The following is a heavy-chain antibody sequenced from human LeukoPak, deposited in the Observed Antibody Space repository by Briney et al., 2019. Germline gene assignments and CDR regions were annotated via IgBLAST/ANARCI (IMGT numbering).Heavy chain of an antibody. CDR3: ARGGGYFNY. D-gene: IGHD3-16*01. CDR1: GGSIRGYY. V-gene: IGHV4-59*01. CDR2: IYSIGST. Sequence: PSETLSLTCNVSGGSIRGYYWSWIRQPPGKGREGIGYIYSIGSTNYNPSLKSRVTISVDTSKTQLSLKLSSVTAADTAVYYCARGGGYFNYWGQGTLVTVSS. J-gene: IGHJ4*02.